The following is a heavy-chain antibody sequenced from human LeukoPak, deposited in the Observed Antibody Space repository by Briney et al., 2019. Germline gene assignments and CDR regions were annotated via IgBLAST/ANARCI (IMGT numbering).Heavy chain of an antibody. CDR2: IRGSVRST. D-gene: IGHD4-17*01. CDR1: GFTFTSYA. J-gene: IGHJ3*02. V-gene: IGHV3-23*01. Sequence: GGSLRLSCAASGFTFTSYAMSWVRQAPGKGLEWVSGIRGSVRSTYYADSVKGRFTISRDNSKNTLYLQMNSLRAEDAAVYYCAKDFYGDYLYGTFDIWGQGTWSASLQ. CDR3: AKDFYGDYLYGTFDI.